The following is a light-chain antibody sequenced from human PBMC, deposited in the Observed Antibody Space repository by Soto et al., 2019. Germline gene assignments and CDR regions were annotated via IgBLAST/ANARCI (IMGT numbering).Light chain of an antibody. V-gene: IGLV2-14*01. CDR3: SSYTSRSTLNYV. CDR1: SSDVGGYNY. Sequence: QSALTQPASVSGSPGQSITISCTGTSSDVGGYNYVSWYQQHPGKAPKLMIYDVSNRPSGVSNRFSGSKSGNTASLTISVLQAEDEADYYCSSYTSRSTLNYVFGTGTKVTVL. CDR2: DVS. J-gene: IGLJ1*01.